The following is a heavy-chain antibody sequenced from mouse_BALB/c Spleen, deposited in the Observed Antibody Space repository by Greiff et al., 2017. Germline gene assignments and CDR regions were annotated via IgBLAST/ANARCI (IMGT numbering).Heavy chain of an antibody. Sequence: EVHLVESGGGLVQPGGSLKLSCAASGFTFSSYTMSWVRQTPEKRLEWVAYISNGGGSTYYPDTVKGRFTISRDKPKNTLYLQMSSLKSEDTAMYYCARGDSYSIDYWGQGTTLTVSS. J-gene: IGHJ2*01. CDR3: ARGDSYSIDY. V-gene: IGHV5-12-2*01. CDR2: ISNGGGST. CDR1: GFTFSSYT. D-gene: IGHD2-12*01.